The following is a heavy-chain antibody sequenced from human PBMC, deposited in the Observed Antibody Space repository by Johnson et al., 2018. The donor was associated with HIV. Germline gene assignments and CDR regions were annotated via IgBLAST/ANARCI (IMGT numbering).Heavy chain of an antibody. CDR3: ARCRDAYTLLSAFDI. CDR1: GFTFSTYA. CDR2: ISSNGGST. D-gene: IGHD5-24*01. Sequence: VHLVESGGGLVQPGGSLRLSCAASGFTFSTYAMNWVRQAPGKGLEYVQAISSNGGSTYYANSLKDRFTISRDNSKNTLYLQMGSLRAEDMAVYYCARCRDAYTLLSAFDIWGQGTMVNVSS. J-gene: IGHJ3*02. V-gene: IGHV3-64*01.